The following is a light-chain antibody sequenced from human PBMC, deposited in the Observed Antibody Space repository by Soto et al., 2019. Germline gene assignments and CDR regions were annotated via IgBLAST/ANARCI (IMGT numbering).Light chain of an antibody. CDR3: QQYDSYSRT. CDR1: QSVTTW. CDR2: KAS. J-gene: IGKJ1*01. Sequence: DIQMTQSPSTLSESVGDRVTITCRASQSVTTWLAWYQQKPGKAPNLLIYKASSLESGVPSRFSGSGSGTEFTLTLSGLQPDDCANYYCQQYDSYSRTFGQGTKVELK. V-gene: IGKV1-5*03.